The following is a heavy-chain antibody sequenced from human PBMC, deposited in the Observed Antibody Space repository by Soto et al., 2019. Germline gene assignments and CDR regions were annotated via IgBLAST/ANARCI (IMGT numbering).Heavy chain of an antibody. CDR2: IYYTGIT. J-gene: IGHJ4*02. V-gene: IGHV4-31*03. CDR3: ARSLTIFGVMINYYFEY. D-gene: IGHD3-3*01. CDR1: NDTINSGDHY. Sequence: TLSLTCTVSNDTINSGDHYWSWIRQRPGKGLEWIGYIYYTGITYYNPSLEGRASISVDTSKSQFSLHLRSVTAADTAVFYCARSLTIFGVMINYYFEYWGQGALVTVSS.